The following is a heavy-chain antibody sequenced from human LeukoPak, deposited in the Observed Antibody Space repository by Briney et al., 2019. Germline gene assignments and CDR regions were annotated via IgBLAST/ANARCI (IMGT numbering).Heavy chain of an antibody. Sequence: GGSLRLSCVGSGFTFSTYVIHWVRQAPGKGLEWVAVVSFQPNVQYYADSAKGRFTISRDNSKNTLYLQMSSLRAEDTAVYYCAKYRSGYPFFDSWGHGTLVTVSS. D-gene: IGHD3-3*01. V-gene: IGHV3-30*04. CDR2: VSFQPNVQ. CDR1: GFTFSTYV. CDR3: AKYRSGYPFFDS. J-gene: IGHJ5*01.